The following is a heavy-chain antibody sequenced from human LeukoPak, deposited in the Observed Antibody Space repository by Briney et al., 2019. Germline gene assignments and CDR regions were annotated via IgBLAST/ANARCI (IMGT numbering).Heavy chain of an antibody. D-gene: IGHD6-13*01. CDR1: GGSISSSSYY. Sequence: SETLSLTCTVSGGSISSSSYYWGWIRQPPGKGLEWIGTIYYSGSTYYNPSLKSRVTISVDTSKNQFSLKLSSVTAADTAVYYCARGPGSSWRAYYYYYYMDVWGKGTTVTISS. CDR2: IYYSGST. CDR3: ARGPGSSWRAYYYYYYMDV. J-gene: IGHJ6*03. V-gene: IGHV4-39*07.